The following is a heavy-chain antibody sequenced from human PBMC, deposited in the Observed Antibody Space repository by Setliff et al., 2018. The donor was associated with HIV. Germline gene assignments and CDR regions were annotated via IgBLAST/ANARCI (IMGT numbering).Heavy chain of an antibody. Sequence: SETLSLTCTVSGGSISSSSYYWSWIRQHPGKGLEWIGYIYYSGSTYYNPSLKSRVTMSLDTSKNQFSLTLSSVTAVDTAVYYCARFCRGGSCPDYWGQGTLVTVSS. V-gene: IGHV4-31*03. D-gene: IGHD2-15*01. CDR3: ARFCRGGSCPDY. CDR2: IYYSGST. J-gene: IGHJ4*02. CDR1: GGSISSSSYY.